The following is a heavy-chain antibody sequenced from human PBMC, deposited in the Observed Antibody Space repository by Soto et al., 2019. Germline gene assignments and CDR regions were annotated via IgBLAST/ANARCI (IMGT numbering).Heavy chain of an antibody. CDR2: IYYSGST. J-gene: IGHJ6*02. CDR1: GGSISSSSYY. D-gene: IGHD3-22*01. CDR3: ARVKGYYDSSGLNYYYYYGMDV. Sequence: SETLSLTCTVSGGSISSSSYYWGWIRQPPGKGLEWIGSIYYSGSTNYNPSLKSRVTISVDTSKNQFSLKLSSVTAADTAVYYCARVKGYYDSSGLNYYYYYGMDVWGQGTTVTVSS. V-gene: IGHV4-39*07.